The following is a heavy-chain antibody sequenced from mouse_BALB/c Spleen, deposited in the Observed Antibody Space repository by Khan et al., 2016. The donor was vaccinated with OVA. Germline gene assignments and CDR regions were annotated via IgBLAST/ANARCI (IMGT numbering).Heavy chain of an antibody. CDR3: ARDRIDY. V-gene: IGHV1-7*01. CDR1: GYTFTSYW. Sequence: QVQLKQSGAELAKPGASVKMSCTASGYTFTSYWMHWIKQRPGQGLEWIGYINPTSGYTDYNQKFKDKATLTADKSSSTAYMQLSSLTSDDSAVYDCARDRIDYGGQGTALTVSS. CDR2: INPTSGYT. J-gene: IGHJ2*01.